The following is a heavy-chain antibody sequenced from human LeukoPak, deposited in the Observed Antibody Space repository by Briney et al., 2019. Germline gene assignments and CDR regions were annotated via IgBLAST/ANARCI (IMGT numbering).Heavy chain of an antibody. Sequence: GGSLRLSCAGAGFTFTKYAMSWVRQAPGKRPEWVSGISWNSGSIGYADSVKGRFTISRDNAKKSLFLQMNSLRAEDTALYYCAKGSTGSFLTDYWGQGTLVTVSS. CDR2: ISWNSGSI. CDR3: AKGSTGSFLTDY. CDR1: GFTFTKYA. J-gene: IGHJ4*02. V-gene: IGHV3-9*01. D-gene: IGHD1-26*01.